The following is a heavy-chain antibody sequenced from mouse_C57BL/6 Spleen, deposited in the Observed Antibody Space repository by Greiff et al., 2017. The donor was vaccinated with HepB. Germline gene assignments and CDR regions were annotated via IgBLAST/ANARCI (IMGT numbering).Heavy chain of an antibody. CDR2: IDPETGGT. J-gene: IGHJ3*01. CDR1: GYTFTDYE. D-gene: IGHD1-3*01. CDR3: TREWLRVAY. V-gene: IGHV1-15*01. Sequence: VKLMESGAELVRPGASVTLSCKASGYTFTDYEMHWVKQTPVHGLEWIGAIDPETGGTAYNQKFKGKAILTADKSSSTAYMELRSLTSEDSAVYYCTREWLRVAYWGQGTLVTVSA.